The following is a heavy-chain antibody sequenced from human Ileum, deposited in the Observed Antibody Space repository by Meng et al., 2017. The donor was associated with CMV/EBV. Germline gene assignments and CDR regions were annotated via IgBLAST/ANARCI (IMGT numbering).Heavy chain of an antibody. CDR1: GLNVSSNY. Sequence: GESLKISCAASGLNVSSNYMSWVRQAPGKGLEWVSLIYTAGVRSYADSVKGRFTISRDNSKNTLYLQLNSLRPEDTAVYYCAMTVGFWGQGTLVTVSS. CDR3: AMTVGF. CDR2: IYTAGVR. J-gene: IGHJ4*02. V-gene: IGHV3-66*02. D-gene: IGHD3-16*01.